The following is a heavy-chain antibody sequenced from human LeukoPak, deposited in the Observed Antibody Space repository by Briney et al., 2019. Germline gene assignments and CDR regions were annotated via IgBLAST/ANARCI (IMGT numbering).Heavy chain of an antibody. D-gene: IGHD3-10*01. CDR2: ISSNGGST. V-gene: IGHV3-64*01. Sequence: GGSLRLSCAASGFTFSSYAMHWVRQAPGKGLEYVSAISSNGGSTYYANSVKGRFTISRDNSKNTLYLQMGSLRAEDMAVYYCARARRVGHFDYWGQGTLVTVSS. CDR1: GFTFSSYA. J-gene: IGHJ4*02. CDR3: ARARRVGHFDY.